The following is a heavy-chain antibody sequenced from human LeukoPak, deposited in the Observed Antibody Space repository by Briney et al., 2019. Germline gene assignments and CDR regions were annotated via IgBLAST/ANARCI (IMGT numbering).Heavy chain of an antibody. CDR1: GFTFSSYS. D-gene: IGHD5-24*01. V-gene: IGHV3-21*04. J-gene: IGHJ5*02. CDR2: ISSGDSYI. Sequence: GGSLRLSRAASGFTFSSYSMTWVRQAPGKGLEWVSSISSGDSYIYYADSVKGRFTISRDNAKNSLYLQMNSLRAEDTAVYYCARESTPLRGAFDPWGPGTLVTVSS. CDR3: ARESTPLRGAFDP.